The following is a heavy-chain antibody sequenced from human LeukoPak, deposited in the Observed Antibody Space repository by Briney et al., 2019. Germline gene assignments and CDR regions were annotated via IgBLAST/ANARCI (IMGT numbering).Heavy chain of an antibody. CDR2: ISHDGTKN. Sequence: GGSLRLSCAVSGFTFSSYGIHWVRQAPGKGLEWVTFISHDGTKNYYADSVKGRFTVSRDNSKNTLYLQMDSPRADDTAVYYCAKDSSTWGNRYFDYWGQGTLVTVSS. J-gene: IGHJ4*02. V-gene: IGHV3-30*18. CDR1: GFTFSSYG. CDR3: AKDSSTWGNRYFDY. D-gene: IGHD2-2*01.